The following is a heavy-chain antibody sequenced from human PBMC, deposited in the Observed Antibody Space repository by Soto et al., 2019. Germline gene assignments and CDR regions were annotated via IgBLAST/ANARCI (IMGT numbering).Heavy chain of an antibody. J-gene: IGHJ4*02. CDR1: GGPISSYY. Sequence: KTSETLSLTCTVSGGPISSYYWSWIRQPPGKGLEWIGYIYYSGSTNYNPSLKSRVTISVDTSKNQFSLKLSSVTAADTAVYYCARGGAAAGPTDYWGQGTLVTVSS. V-gene: IGHV4-59*01. CDR2: IYYSGST. CDR3: ARGGAAAGPTDY. D-gene: IGHD6-13*01.